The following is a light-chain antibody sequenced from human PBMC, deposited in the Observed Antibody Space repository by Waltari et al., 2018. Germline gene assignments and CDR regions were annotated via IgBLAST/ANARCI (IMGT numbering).Light chain of an antibody. CDR3: ASYTSAMTRI. CDR2: DVN. V-gene: IGLV2-14*03. Sequence: QSALTQPASLSGSPGQSITIPCTGTSSDVGRYDYVSWYQQHPGTAPKLLIYDVNNRHSGVSDRFSGSKSDNTASLTISGLQAEDEADYYCASYTSAMTRIFGGGTKVTV. CDR1: SSDVGRYDY. J-gene: IGLJ2*01.